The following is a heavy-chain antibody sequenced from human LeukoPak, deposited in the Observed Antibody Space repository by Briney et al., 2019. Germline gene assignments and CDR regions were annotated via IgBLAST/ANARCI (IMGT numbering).Heavy chain of an antibody. CDR3: SRRFGRYESNGFYYGGFDY. CDR1: GHTFTGYY. J-gene: IGHJ4*02. Sequence: ASVKVSCKASGHTFTGYYIHRVRQTPGQGLEWMGWINPNNSNTYYAQNLQGGVTMTRNTSISTAYLELSSLRSDVTAVYYCSRRFGRYESNGFYYGGFDYWGQGTLVAVSS. V-gene: IGHV1-2*02. D-gene: IGHD3-22*01. CDR2: INPNNSNT.